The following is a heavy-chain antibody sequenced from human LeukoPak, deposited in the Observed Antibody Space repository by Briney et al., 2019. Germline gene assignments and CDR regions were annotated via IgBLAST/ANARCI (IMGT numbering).Heavy chain of an antibody. Sequence: SLRLSCAASGFTFDDYAMHWVRQAPGKGLEWVSGISWNSGSIGYADSVKGRFTISRDNAKNSLYLQMNSLRAEDMALYYCAKAGGYDLRLVNFDYWGQGTLVTVSS. CDR3: AKAGGYDLRLVNFDY. CDR1: GFTFDDYA. J-gene: IGHJ4*02. V-gene: IGHV3-9*03. D-gene: IGHD5-12*01. CDR2: ISWNSGSI.